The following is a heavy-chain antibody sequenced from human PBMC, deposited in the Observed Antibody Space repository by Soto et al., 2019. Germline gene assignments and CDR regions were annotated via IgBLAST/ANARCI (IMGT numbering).Heavy chain of an antibody. Sequence: QVQLVESGGGVVQPGRSLRLSCAASGSTFSSYGMHWVRQAPGKGLEWVAVISYDGSNKYYADSVKGRFTISRDNSKNTLYLQMNSLRAEDTAVYYCAKADDSSSYWGQGTLVTVSS. V-gene: IGHV3-30*18. CDR2: ISYDGSNK. CDR3: AKADDSSSY. CDR1: GSTFSSYG. D-gene: IGHD3-22*01. J-gene: IGHJ4*02.